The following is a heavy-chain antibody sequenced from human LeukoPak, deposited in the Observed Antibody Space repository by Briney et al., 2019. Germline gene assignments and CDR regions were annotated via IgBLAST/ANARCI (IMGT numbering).Heavy chain of an antibody. D-gene: IGHD5-12*01. J-gene: IGHJ4*02. CDR1: GFIFSGYS. V-gene: IGHV3-48*04. Sequence: GGSLRLSCAASGFIFSGYSVNWVRQAPGKGLEWISYISSSSTTMYYADSVKGRFTISRDNPKNSLYLQMNSLRAEDTAVYHCVRGSGGYDPLAFDSWGQGTLVTVSS. CDR2: ISSSSTTM. CDR3: VRGSGGYDPLAFDS.